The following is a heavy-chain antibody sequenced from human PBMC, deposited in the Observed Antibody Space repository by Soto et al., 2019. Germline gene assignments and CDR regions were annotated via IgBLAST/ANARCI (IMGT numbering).Heavy chain of an antibody. D-gene: IGHD1-26*01. CDR2: ISGSGSDI. J-gene: IGHJ4*02. Sequence: QVQLVESGGALVKPGGSLRLSCAASGFIFSDYAMSWIRQAPGKGLEWDSYISGSGSDIYYVDSVKGRFTISRDNAKNSLYLQMNSLRAEDTAIYYCARGSGTQNLWGQGTLVTVSS. V-gene: IGHV3-11*01. CDR1: GFIFSDYA. CDR3: ARGSGTQNL.